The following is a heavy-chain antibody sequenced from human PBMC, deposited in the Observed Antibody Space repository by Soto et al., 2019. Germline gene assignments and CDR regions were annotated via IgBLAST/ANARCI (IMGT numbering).Heavy chain of an antibody. Sequence: GGSLRLSCAASGFTFSSYAMHWVRQAPGKGLEWVAVISYDGSNKYYADSVKGRFTISRDNAKNTLYLQMNSLRAEDTAVYYCASLDTAMIKTAGYWGQGNQVTVSS. CDR1: GFTFSSYA. CDR2: ISYDGSNK. CDR3: ASLDTAMIKTAGY. V-gene: IGHV3-30-3*01. D-gene: IGHD5-18*01. J-gene: IGHJ4*02.